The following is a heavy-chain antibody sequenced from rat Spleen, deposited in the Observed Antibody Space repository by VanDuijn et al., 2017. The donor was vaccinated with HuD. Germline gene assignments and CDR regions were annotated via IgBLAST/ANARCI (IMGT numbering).Heavy chain of an antibody. Sequence: EVQLVESGGGLVQSGRSLKLSCAASGFTFSDYYMAWVRQAPTKGLEWVAYISTVAGNTYYRDSVKGRFTISRDNAKSTLYLQMNSLRSEDTATYYCARSVFDYWGQGVMVTVSS. CDR1: GFTFSDYY. CDR3: ARSVFDY. J-gene: IGHJ2*01. CDR2: ISTVAGNT. V-gene: IGHV5-25*01.